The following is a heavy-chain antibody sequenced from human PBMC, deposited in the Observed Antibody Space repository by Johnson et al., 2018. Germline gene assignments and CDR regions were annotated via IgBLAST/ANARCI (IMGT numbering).Heavy chain of an antibody. J-gene: IGHJ6*03. CDR1: GFTFDDYA. V-gene: IGHV3-9*01. CDR3: AKDKQDVVVGAASGYYYYYMDV. D-gene: IGHD2-15*01. Sequence: EVQLLESGGGLVQPGRSLRLSCAASGFTFDDYAMHWVRQAPGKGLEWVSGISWNSGSIGYADSVKGRFTISRDNAKNSLYLQMNSLRAEETALYYCAKDKQDVVVGAASGYYYYYMDVWGKGTTVTVS. CDR2: ISWNSGSI.